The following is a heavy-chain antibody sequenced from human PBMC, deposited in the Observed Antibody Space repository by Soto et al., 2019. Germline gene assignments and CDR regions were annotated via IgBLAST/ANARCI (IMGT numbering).Heavy chain of an antibody. CDR1: GFMFGTYW. V-gene: IGHV3-7*04. CDR2: IKHDGNEK. J-gene: IGHJ6*02. D-gene: IGHD7-27*01. Sequence: GGSLRLSCAAYGFMFGTYWMSWVRQAPGKGLEWVANIKHDGNEKYYADSVKGRFTVSRDNVKNFLHLQMSSLRGDDTGVYFCVRVNLIWGHYYYRCLDVWGQGTTVTVSS. CDR3: VRVNLIWGHYYYRCLDV.